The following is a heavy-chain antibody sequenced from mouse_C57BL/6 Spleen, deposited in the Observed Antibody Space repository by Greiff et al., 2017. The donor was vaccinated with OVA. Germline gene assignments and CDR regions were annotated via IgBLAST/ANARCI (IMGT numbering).Heavy chain of an antibody. J-gene: IGHJ2*01. Sequence: QVQLKQPGAELVMPGASVKLSCKASGYTFTSYWMHWVKQRPGQGLEWIGEIDPSDSYTNYNQKFKGKSTLTVDKSSSTAYMQLSSLTSEDSAVYYCAREDNYVGYWGQGTTLTVSS. CDR3: AREDNYVGY. CDR2: IDPSDSYT. CDR1: GYTFTSYW. V-gene: IGHV1-69*01. D-gene: IGHD1-3*01.